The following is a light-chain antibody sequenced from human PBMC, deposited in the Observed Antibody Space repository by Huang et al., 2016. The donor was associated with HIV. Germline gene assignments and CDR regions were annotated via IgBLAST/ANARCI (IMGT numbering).Light chain of an antibody. CDR3: MQGTHLPPA. V-gene: IGKV2-29*02. CDR1: QSLLHSDGKTY. Sequence: DIVMTQTPLSLSVTPGQPATISCKSSQSLLHSDGKTYLYWYLQKPGQSPQLLIHEVSSRFSGVADRCSGSGSGTDFTLKISRVEAEDVGLYYCMQGTHLPPAFGQGTKVEIK. CDR2: EVS. J-gene: IGKJ1*01.